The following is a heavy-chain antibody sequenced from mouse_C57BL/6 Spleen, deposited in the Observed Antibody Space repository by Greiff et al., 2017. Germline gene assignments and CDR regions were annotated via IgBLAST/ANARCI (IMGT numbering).Heavy chain of an antibody. V-gene: IGHV5-4*03. CDR2: ISDGGSYT. CDR3: AMKQLRPDGFAY. Sequence: DVKLVESGGGLVKPGGSLKLSCAASGFTFSSYAMSWVRPTPEKRLEWVATISDGGSYTYYPDNVKGRFTISRDNAKNNLYLQMSHLKSEDTAMYYCAMKQLRPDGFAYWGQGTLVTVSA. CDR1: GFTFSSYA. J-gene: IGHJ3*01. D-gene: IGHD3-2*02.